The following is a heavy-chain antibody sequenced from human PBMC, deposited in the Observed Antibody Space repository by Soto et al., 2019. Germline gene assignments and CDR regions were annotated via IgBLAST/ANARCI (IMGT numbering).Heavy chain of an antibody. Sequence: NPSETLSLTCAVSGYSISSGYYWGWIRQPPGKGLEWIGSIYHSGSTYYNPSLKSRVTISVDTSKNQFSLKLNSVTAADTAVYYCARAAKRGGVTDNWFDPWGRGTLVTVSS. CDR3: ARAAKRGGVTDNWFDP. CDR2: IYHSGST. D-gene: IGHD3-16*01. CDR1: GYSISSGYY. J-gene: IGHJ5*02. V-gene: IGHV4-38-2*01.